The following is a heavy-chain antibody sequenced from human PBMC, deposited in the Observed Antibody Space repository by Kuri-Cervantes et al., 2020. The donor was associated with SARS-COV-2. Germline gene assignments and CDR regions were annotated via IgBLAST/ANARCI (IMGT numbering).Heavy chain of an antibody. CDR1: GFIFRHYA. CDR2: ISYDGSDR. V-gene: IGHV3-30*04. CDR3: ARHTQGDN. J-gene: IGHJ4*02. Sequence: GESLKISCAGSGFIFRHYALHWVRQAPGKGLEWMALISYDGSDRYYAESVKGRFTISRDNAKNMLYLQMNSLRAEDTAVYYCARHTQGDNWGQGTLVTVSS.